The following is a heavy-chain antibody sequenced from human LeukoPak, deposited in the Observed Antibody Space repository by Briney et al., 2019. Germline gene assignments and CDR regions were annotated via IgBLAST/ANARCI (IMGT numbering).Heavy chain of an antibody. V-gene: IGHV4-4*02. J-gene: IGHJ5*02. CDR2: IYHSGST. D-gene: IGHD4-23*01. CDR3: ARDNSVEDTAWWFDP. CDR1: GGSISSSNW. Sequence: ASETLSLTCAVSGGSISSSNWWSWVRQPPGKGLEWIGEIYHSGSTNYNPSLKSRVTISVDKSKNQFSLKLSSVTAADTAVYYCARDNSVEDTAWWFDPWGRGTLVTVSS.